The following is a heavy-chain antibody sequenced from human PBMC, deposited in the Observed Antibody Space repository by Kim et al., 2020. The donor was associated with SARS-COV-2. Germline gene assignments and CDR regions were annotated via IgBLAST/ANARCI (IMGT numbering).Heavy chain of an antibody. J-gene: IGHJ6*02. D-gene: IGHD1-1*01. CDR1: GFTFSSYA. Sequence: GGSLRLSCAASGFTFSSYAMHWVRQAPGKGLEWVAVISYDGSNKYYADSVKGRFTISRDNSKNTLYLQMNSLRAEDTAVYYCARDDEMATRTTKVRYYYYYGMDVWGQGTTVTVSS. V-gene: IGHV3-30*04. CDR2: ISYDGSNK. CDR3: ARDDEMATRTTKVRYYYYYGMDV.